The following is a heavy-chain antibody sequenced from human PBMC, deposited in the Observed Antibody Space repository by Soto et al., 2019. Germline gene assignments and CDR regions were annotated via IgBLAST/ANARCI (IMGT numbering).Heavy chain of an antibody. CDR1: GGSFSGYY. CDR2: INHSGST. D-gene: IGHD6-19*01. CDR3: ARGGIAVAGEDY. J-gene: IGHJ4*02. Sequence: QVQLQQWGAGLLKPSETLSLTCAVYGGSFSGYYWSWIRQPPGKGLELIGEINHSGSTNYNPSLKSRVTIAVDTSKNQFSLKLSSVTAADTAVYYCARGGIAVAGEDYWGQGTLVTVSS. V-gene: IGHV4-34*01.